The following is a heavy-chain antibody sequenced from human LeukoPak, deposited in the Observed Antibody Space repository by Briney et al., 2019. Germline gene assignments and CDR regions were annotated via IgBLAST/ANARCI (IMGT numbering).Heavy chain of an antibody. J-gene: IGHJ4*02. V-gene: IGHV3-21*01. CDR2: ISSDSTYI. Sequence: PGGSLRLSCEASGFTFSRYTMNWVRQAPGKGLEWVSLISSDSTYIYYSESLKGRFTISRDNAKSSLYLQMTSLRAEDTALYYCARDGQFDFWGQGTLVTVSS. CDR3: ARDGQFDF. CDR1: GFTFSRYT.